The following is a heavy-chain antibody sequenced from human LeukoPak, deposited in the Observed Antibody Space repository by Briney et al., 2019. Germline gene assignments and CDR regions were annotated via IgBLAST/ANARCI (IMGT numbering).Heavy chain of an antibody. CDR1: GGSISSSSYY. V-gene: IGHV4-39*01. CDR2: IYYSGST. Sequence: SETLSLTCTVSGGSISSSSYYWGWIRQPPGKGLEWIGSIYYSGSTYYNPSLKSRVTISVDTSKNQFSLKLSSVTAADTAVYYCASYGSGSLFGIDYWGQGTLVTVSS. J-gene: IGHJ4*02. CDR3: ASYGSGSLFGIDY. D-gene: IGHD3-10*01.